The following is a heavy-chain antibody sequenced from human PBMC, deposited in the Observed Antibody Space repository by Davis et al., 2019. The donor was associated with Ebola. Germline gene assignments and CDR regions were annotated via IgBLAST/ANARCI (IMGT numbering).Heavy chain of an antibody. CDR3: ARHAYYDFWSGYYWAVDYYYYMDV. Sequence: PGGSLRLSCTVSGGSISSYYWSWIRQPPGKGLEWIGYIYYSGSTNYNPSLKSRVTISVDTSKNQFSLKLSSVTAADTAVYYCARHAYYDFWSGYYWAVDYYYYMDVWGKGTTVTVSS. J-gene: IGHJ6*03. V-gene: IGHV4-59*08. CDR2: IYYSGST. CDR1: GGSISSYY. D-gene: IGHD3-3*01.